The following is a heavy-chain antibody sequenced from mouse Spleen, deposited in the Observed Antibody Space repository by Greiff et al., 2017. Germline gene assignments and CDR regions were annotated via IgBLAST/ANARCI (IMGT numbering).Heavy chain of an antibody. V-gene: IGHV6-3*01. Sequence: EVKLMESGGGLVQPGGSMKLSCVASGFTFSNYWMNWVRQSPEKGLEWVAQIRLKSDNYATHYAESVKGRFTISRDDSKSSVYLQMNNLRAEDTGIYYCTCKTRITTVVATDYWGQGTTLTVSS. D-gene: IGHD1-1*01. J-gene: IGHJ2*01. CDR2: IRLKSDNYAT. CDR1: GFTFSNYW. CDR3: TCKTRITTVVATDY.